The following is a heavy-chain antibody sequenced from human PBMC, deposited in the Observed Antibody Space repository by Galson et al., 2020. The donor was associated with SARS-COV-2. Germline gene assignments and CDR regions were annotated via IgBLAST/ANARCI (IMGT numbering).Heavy chain of an antibody. CDR2: ISYDGSNK. J-gene: IGHJ4*02. V-gene: IGHV3-30*04. Sequence: GGSLRLSCAASGFTFSSYAMHWVRQAPGKGLEWVAVISYDGSNKYYADSVKGRFTISRDNSKNTLYLQMNSLRAEDTAVYYCARDSYIAVAGTLDYWGQGTLVTVSS. CDR3: ARDSYIAVAGTLDY. CDR1: GFTFSSYA. D-gene: IGHD6-19*01.